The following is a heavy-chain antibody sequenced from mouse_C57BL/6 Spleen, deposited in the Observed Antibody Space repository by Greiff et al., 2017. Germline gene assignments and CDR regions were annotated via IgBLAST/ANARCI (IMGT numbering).Heavy chain of an antibody. Sequence: EVKLVESGPGLVKPSQSLSLTCSVTGYSITSGYYWNWIRQFPGNKLEWMGYISYDGSNNYNPSLKNRISITRDTSKNQFFLKLNSVTTEDTATYYCARAGYDYDEDYWGQGTTLTVSS. CDR2: ISYDGSN. CDR1: GYSITSGYY. D-gene: IGHD2-4*01. CDR3: ARAGYDYDEDY. J-gene: IGHJ2*01. V-gene: IGHV3-6*01.